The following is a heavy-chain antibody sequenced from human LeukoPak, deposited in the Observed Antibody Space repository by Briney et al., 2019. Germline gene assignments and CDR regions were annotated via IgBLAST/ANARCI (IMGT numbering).Heavy chain of an antibody. V-gene: IGHV4-59*01. CDR1: GGSISSYY. CDR2: IYYSGST. Sequence: SETLSLTCTVSGGSISSYYWSWIRQPPGKGLEWIGYIYYSGSTNYNPSLKSRVTISVDTSKNQFSLKLTSVTAADTAVYYCARYSGYYSNAFDIWGQGTMVTVSS. J-gene: IGHJ3*02. CDR3: ARYSGYYSNAFDI. D-gene: IGHD3-22*01.